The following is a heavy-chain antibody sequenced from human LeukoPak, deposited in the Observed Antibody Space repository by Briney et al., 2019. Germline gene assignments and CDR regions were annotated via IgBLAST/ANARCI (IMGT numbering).Heavy chain of an antibody. J-gene: IGHJ4*02. V-gene: IGHV1-2*02. CDR2: INPNSGGT. CDR1: GYTFTDYY. CDR3: ARRYCSSTSCQNFDY. D-gene: IGHD2-2*01. Sequence: ASVKVSCKASGYTFTDYYMHWVRQAPGQGLEWMGWINPNSGGTNYAQKFQGRVTMTRDTSISTAYMELSRLRSDDTAVYYCARRYCSSTSCQNFDYWGQGTLVTVSS.